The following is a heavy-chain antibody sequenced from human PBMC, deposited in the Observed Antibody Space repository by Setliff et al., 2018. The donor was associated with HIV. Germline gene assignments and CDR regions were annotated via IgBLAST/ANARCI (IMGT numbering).Heavy chain of an antibody. Sequence: GGSLRLSCAASGLTFSSYAMYWVRQAPGKGLEWVAAISYDGTNQYYADSVKGRFTISRDNSKNTLYLQMNSLRAEDTAVYYCARDKGIAVAGRLDYWGQGTLVTVSS. J-gene: IGHJ4*02. V-gene: IGHV3-30-3*01. CDR3: ARDKGIAVAGRLDY. CDR1: GLTFSSYA. D-gene: IGHD6-19*01. CDR2: ISYDGTNQ.